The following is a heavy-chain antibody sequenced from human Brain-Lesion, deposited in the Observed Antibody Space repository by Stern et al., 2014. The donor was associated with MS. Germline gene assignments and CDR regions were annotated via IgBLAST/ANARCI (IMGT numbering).Heavy chain of an antibody. CDR3: ARVPGGVFGGMDV. J-gene: IGHJ6*02. CDR2: INPYSGDT. CDR1: GYTFTDYF. D-gene: IGHD4-23*01. Sequence: VQLVESGAEVKKPGASVKVSCKASGYTFTDYFMHWVRQAPGQGLEWLGWINPYSGDTKYAQKFQGWVTMTRDSSTNTDYIALNSLRSDDTAVYYCARVPGGVFGGMDVWGQGTTVT. V-gene: IGHV1-2*04.